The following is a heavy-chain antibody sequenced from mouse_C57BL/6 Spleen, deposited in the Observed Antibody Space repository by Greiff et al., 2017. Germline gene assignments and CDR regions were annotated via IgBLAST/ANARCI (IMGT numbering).Heavy chain of an antibody. V-gene: IGHV1-52*01. Sequence: QVQLQQPGAELVRPGSSVKLSCKASGYTFTSYWMHWVKQRPIQGLEWIGNIDPSDSETHYNQKFKDKATLTVDKSSSTAYMQLSSLTSEDSAVYYGATQGGLLTGMAWFAYWGQGTLVTVSA. CDR2: IDPSDSET. CDR3: ATQGGLLTGMAWFAY. J-gene: IGHJ3*01. D-gene: IGHD4-1*01. CDR1: GYTFTSYW.